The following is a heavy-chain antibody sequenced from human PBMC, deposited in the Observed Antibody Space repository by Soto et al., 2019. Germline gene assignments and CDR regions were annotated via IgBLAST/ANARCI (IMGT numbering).Heavy chain of an antibody. CDR3: AHSSIAAAGTWFDP. V-gene: IGHV1-46*04. CDR2: INPSGGSS. Sequence: ASVKVSCKASGYTFTSYYMHWVRQAPGQGLEWMGIINPSGGSSSYSPSLKSRLTITKDTSKNQVVLTMTNMDPVDTATYYCAHSSIAAAGTWFDPWGQGTLVTVSS. CDR1: GYTFTSYY. J-gene: IGHJ5*02. D-gene: IGHD6-13*01.